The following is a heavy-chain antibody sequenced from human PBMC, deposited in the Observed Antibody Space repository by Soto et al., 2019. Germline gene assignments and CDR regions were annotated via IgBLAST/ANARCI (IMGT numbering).Heavy chain of an antibody. D-gene: IGHD3-22*01. CDR2: ISGSGGST. Sequence: HPGGSLRLSCAASGFTFSSYAMGWVRQAPGKGLEWVSAISGSGGSTYYADSVKGRFTISRDNSKNTLYLQMNSLRAEDTAVYYCAKTKLTSITMIVVGTKYYFDYWGQGTLVTVSS. CDR1: GFTFSSYA. CDR3: AKTKLTSITMIVVGTKYYFDY. V-gene: IGHV3-23*01. J-gene: IGHJ4*02.